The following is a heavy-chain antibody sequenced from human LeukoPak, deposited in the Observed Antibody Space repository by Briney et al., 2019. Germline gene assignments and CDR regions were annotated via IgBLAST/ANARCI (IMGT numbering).Heavy chain of an antibody. CDR2: IYSSGYT. V-gene: IGHV4-4*07. D-gene: IGHD1/OR15-1a*01. CDR1: GGSIRSYY. J-gene: IGHJ4*02. CDR3: ARGEHSADY. Sequence: PSETLSLTCTVSGGSIRSYYWNWIRQPAGKGLEWIGRIYSSGYTNYNPSLKSRVSMSVDTSKNQFSLKLTSLTAADTAVYYCARGEHSADYWGPGALVTVSS.